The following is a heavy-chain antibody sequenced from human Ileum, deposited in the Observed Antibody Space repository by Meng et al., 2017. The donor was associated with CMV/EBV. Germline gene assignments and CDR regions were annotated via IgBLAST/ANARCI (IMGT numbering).Heavy chain of an antibody. V-gene: IGHV4-34*01. CDR2: ITHSGRT. J-gene: IGHJ5*02. CDR1: FRGYY. Sequence: FRGYYWSWIRQPPGKGLEWFGEITHSGRTNYTPSLTRRVPISVDTSKNQFSLKLSSVTAADTAVYYCARGFRYYYDSSGKRSKVSFDPWGQGTLVTVSS. D-gene: IGHD3-22*01. CDR3: ARGFRYYYDSSGKRSKVSFDP.